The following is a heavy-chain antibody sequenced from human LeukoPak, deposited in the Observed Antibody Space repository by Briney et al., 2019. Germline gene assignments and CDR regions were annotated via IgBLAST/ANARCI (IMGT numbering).Heavy chain of an antibody. D-gene: IGHD4-11*01. V-gene: IGHV1-18*01. CDR3: ARDREVTTVTKGLFGY. CDR2: INAYNGNT. Sequence: ASVKVSCKASGYTFSSYGFSWVRQAPGQGLEWMGWINAYNGNTNYAQNLQGRVTMTTDTSTSTAYMELRSLRSDDTAVYYCARDREVTTVTKGLFGYWGQGTLVTVSS. CDR1: GYTFSSYG. J-gene: IGHJ4*02.